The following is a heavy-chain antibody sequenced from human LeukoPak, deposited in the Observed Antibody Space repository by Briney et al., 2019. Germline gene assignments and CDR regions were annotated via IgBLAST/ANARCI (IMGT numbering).Heavy chain of an antibody. CDR1: GYSFTSYW. V-gene: IGHV5-51*01. CDR3: ARPLGYSTSWYNH. Sequence: GESLKISCKGSGYSFTSYWIGWVRQMPGRGLEWMGIIYPGDSDTRYSPSFQGQVTISADKSISTAYLQWSSLKASDTAIYYCARPLGYSTSWYNHWGQGTLVIVSS. CDR2: IYPGDSDT. D-gene: IGHD5-12*01. J-gene: IGHJ5*02.